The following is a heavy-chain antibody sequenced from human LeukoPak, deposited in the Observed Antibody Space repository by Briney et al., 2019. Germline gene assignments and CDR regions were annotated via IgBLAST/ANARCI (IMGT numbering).Heavy chain of an antibody. CDR2: IIPILGIA. CDR1: GGTFSSYT. J-gene: IGHJ5*02. CDR3: ARGESSSWYVGESNWFDP. D-gene: IGHD6-13*01. V-gene: IGHV1-69*02. Sequence: SVKVSCKASGGTFSSYTISWVRQAPGQGLEWMGRIIPILGIANYAQKFQGRVTITADKSTSTAYMELSSLRSEDTAVYYCARGESSSWYVGESNWFDPWGQGTLVTVSS.